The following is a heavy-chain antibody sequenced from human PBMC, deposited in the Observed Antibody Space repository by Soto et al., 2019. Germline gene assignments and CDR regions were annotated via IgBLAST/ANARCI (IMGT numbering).Heavy chain of an antibody. V-gene: IGHV3-30*18. CDR2: ISYEGSHT. J-gene: IGHJ4*02. D-gene: IGHD2-15*01. CDR1: GFIFSSYG. Sequence: QVQLGESGGGVVQPGRSLRLSCAASGFIFSSYGMHWVRQAPGKGLEWVAVISYEGSHTYYADSVKGRFTITRDNSKNTLYLQMNSLRPEDTAVYYCAKEVHCGGGSCSWSEGFDYWGQGTLLTVSS. CDR3: AKEVHCGGGSCSWSEGFDY.